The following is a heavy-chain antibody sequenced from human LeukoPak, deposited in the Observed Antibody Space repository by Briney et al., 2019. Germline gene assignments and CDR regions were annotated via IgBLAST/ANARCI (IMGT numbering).Heavy chain of an antibody. V-gene: IGHV4-59*01. CDR3: ARDLGALAGNRSV. CDR1: GGSISSYY. Sequence: SETLSLTCTVSGGSISSYYWSWIRQPPGKGLEWIGYISYSGSTNYNPSLKSRVTISVDTSKNQFSLKLNSVTAADTAVYYCARDLGALAGNRSVWGQGTLVTVSS. J-gene: IGHJ4*02. CDR2: ISYSGST. D-gene: IGHD6-19*01.